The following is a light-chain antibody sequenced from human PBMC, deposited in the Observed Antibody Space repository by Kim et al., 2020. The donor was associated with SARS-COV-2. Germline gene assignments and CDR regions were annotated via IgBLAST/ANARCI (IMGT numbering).Light chain of an antibody. CDR3: QQYDSYPRT. Sequence: DIQMTQSPSSLSASIGDRVTITCRASQGISSWLAWYQQKPEKAPKCLIYAASSLQSGVPSRFSGSGSGTDFTLPISSLQPEDFATYYCQQYDSYPRTFGQGTKVDIK. CDR1: QGISSW. CDR2: AAS. J-gene: IGKJ1*01. V-gene: IGKV1D-16*01.